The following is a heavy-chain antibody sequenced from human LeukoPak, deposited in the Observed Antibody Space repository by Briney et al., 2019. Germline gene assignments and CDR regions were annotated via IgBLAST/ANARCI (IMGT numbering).Heavy chain of an antibody. Sequence: SQTLSLTCTVSGDSFSSGGYSWIRQLPGVGLEWIWYVFSSGKTYYKTSLKSRVTISLDMSKNQFSLRLSSVTAADTAVYYCARARTQYSDGSGLNWFDPWGQGTLVTVSS. J-gene: IGHJ5*02. CDR1: GDSFSSGGY. CDR3: ARARTQYSDGSGLNWFDP. CDR2: VFSSGKT. D-gene: IGHD3-22*01. V-gene: IGHV4-31*03.